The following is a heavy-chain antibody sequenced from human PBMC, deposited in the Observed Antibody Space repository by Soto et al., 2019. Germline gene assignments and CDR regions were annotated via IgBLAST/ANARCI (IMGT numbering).Heavy chain of an antibody. D-gene: IGHD1-26*01. Sequence: QGQLVESGGGVVQPGRSLRLSCAASGFTFTNYGIHWVRQAPGKGLEWVAVISYDGRHKYYADSVRGRFTISRDNSEHTRHPRLNLLRAPGIALYYRATDLGRVWEVTGRNWGQGTPV. J-gene: IGHJ4*02. V-gene: IGHV3-30*03. CDR2: ISYDGRHK. CDR3: ATDLGRVWEVTGRN. CDR1: GFTFTNYG.